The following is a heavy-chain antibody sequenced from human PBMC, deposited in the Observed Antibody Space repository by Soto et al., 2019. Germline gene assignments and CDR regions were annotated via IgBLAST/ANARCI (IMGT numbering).Heavy chain of an antibody. CDR2: IYWNDDK. J-gene: IGHJ6*02. CDR3: ANVGSLSYYYYAMDV. Sequence: ESGPTLVNPTQTLTLTCTFSGFSLSSTGVGVGWIRQPPGKALEWLALIYWNDDKRYSPSLKSRLTITKDTSKNQVVLSMTIMGPVDTAKYFCANVGSLSYYYYAMDVWGQGTTVTVSS. CDR1: GFSLSSTGVG. V-gene: IGHV2-5*01.